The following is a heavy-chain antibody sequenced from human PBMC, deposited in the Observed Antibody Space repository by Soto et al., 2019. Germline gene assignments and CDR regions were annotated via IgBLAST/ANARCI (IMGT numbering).Heavy chain of an antibody. D-gene: IGHD2-2*01. CDR2: ISGNNGNT. CDR3: VRDLAGDRDCTKTNCYADNWFAP. Sequence: VQLVQSGDEMKKPGASVQVSCEASGYIFSDYGISWVRQAPGQGFEWMGWISGNNGNTNYAQKFQGRVTLTTATSTTTAYMQLRRLTSDDTAMYYCVRDLAGDRDCTKTNCYADNWFAPWGQGTLVTVSS. CDR1: GYIFSDYG. V-gene: IGHV1-18*01. J-gene: IGHJ5*02.